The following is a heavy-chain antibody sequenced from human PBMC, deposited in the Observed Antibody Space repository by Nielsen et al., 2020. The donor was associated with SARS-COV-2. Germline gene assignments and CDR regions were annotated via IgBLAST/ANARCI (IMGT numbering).Heavy chain of an antibody. Sequence: GESLKISCAASGFTFSGSSMHWVRQASGKGLEWIGRIRSKANIYATAYGASVKGRFTISRDDSKNTAYLQMNSLRAEDTAVYYCARESVTGTDAFDIWGQGTVVTVSS. CDR3: ARESVTGTDAFDI. J-gene: IGHJ3*02. CDR2: IRSKANIYAT. V-gene: IGHV3-73*01. D-gene: IGHD6-19*01. CDR1: GFTFSGSS.